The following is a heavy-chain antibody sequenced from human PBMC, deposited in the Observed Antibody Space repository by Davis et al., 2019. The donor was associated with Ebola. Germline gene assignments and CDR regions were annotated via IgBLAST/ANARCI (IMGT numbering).Heavy chain of an antibody. V-gene: IGHV1-69*04. CDR3: ARGIAADDY. CDR2: IIPILGIA. D-gene: IGHD6-13*01. J-gene: IGHJ4*02. CDR1: GYTFTSYG. Sequence: AASVKVSCKASGYTFTSYGITWVRQAPGQGLEWMGRIIPILGIANYAQKFQGRVTITADKSTSTAYMELSSLRSEDTAVYYCARGIAADDYWGQGTLVTVSS.